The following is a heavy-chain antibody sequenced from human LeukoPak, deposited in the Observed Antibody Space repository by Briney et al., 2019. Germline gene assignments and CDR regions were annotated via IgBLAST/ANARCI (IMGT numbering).Heavy chain of an antibody. CDR2: IRYDGSNK. J-gene: IGHJ4*02. CDR1: GFTFSSYG. Sequence: GGSLRLSCAASGFTFSSYGMHWVRQAPGKGLEWVAFIRYDGSNKDYADSVKGRFTISRDNSKNTLYLQMNSLRAEDTAVYYCASTFNQQYCSGGSCYSDYWGQGTLVTVSS. V-gene: IGHV3-30*02. D-gene: IGHD2-15*01. CDR3: ASTFNQQYCSGGSCYSDY.